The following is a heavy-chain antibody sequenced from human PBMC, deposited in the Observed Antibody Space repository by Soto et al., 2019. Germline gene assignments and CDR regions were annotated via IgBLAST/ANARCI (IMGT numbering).Heavy chain of an antibody. CDR1: GASISSDY. CDR2: IYYTGYT. J-gene: IGHJ4*02. D-gene: IGHD3-10*01. V-gene: IGHV4-59*08. CDR3: ARHPIMVRGVKTTSFDY. Sequence: SETLSLTCTVSGASISSDYWSWIRQSPGKGLEWIAYIYYTGYTDYNPSLQSRVTISIDTSKNQFSLKLRSVTAADTAVYYCARHPIMVRGVKTTSFDYWGQGTQVTVSS.